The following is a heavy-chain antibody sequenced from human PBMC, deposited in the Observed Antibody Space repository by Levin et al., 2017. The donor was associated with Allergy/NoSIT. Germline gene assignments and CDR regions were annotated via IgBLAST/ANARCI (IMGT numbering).Heavy chain of an antibody. D-gene: IGHD2-2*01. V-gene: IGHV1-18*01. CDR3: ARFVVTPVSYFYMDV. J-gene: IGHJ6*03. CDR2: ISTHNGNT. Sequence: GESLKISCKASGYTFKNYGISWVRQAPGQGLEWMGWISTHNGNTNYAQSFQGRVTMTTDTSTSTADMELRSLISDDTAVYYCARFVVTPVSYFYMDVWGKGTTVTVS. CDR1: GYTFKNYG.